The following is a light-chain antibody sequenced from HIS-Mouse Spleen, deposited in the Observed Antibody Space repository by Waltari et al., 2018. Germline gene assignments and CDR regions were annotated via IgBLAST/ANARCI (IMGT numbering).Light chain of an antibody. CDR3: SSYTSSSTEV. Sequence: QSALTQPASVSGSPGPSITISCTGTSSDVGGYNYVSWYQQHPGKAPKLVIYDVSNRPSGVSNRFSGSKSGNTASLTISGLQAEDEADYYCSSYTSSSTEVFGGGTKLTVL. V-gene: IGLV2-14*03. J-gene: IGLJ2*01. CDR1: SSDVGGYNY. CDR2: DVS.